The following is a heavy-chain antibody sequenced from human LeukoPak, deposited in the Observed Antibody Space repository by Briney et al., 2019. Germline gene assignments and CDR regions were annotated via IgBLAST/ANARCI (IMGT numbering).Heavy chain of an antibody. D-gene: IGHD6-6*01. CDR2: IIPIFGTA. CDR3: ASHSSSSGKDY. CDR1: GGTFSGYA. V-gene: IGHV1-69*05. Sequence: SVKVSCKASGGTFSGYAISWVRQAPGQGLEWMGRIIPIFGTANYAQKFQGRVTITTDESTSTAYMELSSLRSEDTAVYYCASHSSSSGKDYWGQGTLVTVSS. J-gene: IGHJ4*02.